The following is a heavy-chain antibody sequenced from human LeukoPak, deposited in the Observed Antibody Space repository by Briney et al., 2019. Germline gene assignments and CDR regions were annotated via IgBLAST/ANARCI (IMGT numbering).Heavy chain of an antibody. Sequence: PGGSPRLSCSSSGFTFSAYAMYWVRQAPGKGLEYVSGISSDGGRSFYADSVKGRFTISRDNSKNTLYLQMSSLRAEDTAIYYCVKITSVTGGDCWGQGTRLTVSS. CDR3: VKITSVTGGDC. J-gene: IGHJ4*02. CDR1: GFTFSAYA. CDR2: ISSDGGRS. V-gene: IGHV3-64D*09. D-gene: IGHD1-1*01.